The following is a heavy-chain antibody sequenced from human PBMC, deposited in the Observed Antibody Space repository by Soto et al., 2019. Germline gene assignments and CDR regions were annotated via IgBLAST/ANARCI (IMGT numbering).Heavy chain of an antibody. D-gene: IGHD2-15*01. V-gene: IGHV4-39*01. Sequence: PEKLPDTYTVSGGSIRSSSYYWGWIRQPPGKGLEWIGSIYYSGSTYYNPSLKSRVTISVDTSKNQFSLKLSSVTAADTAVYYCARHLRYCSVGRCYRYYTLYSCQGILVS. CDR2: IYYSGST. CDR1: GGSIRSSSYY. CDR3: ARHLRYCSVGRCYRYYTLY. J-gene: IGHJ4*02.